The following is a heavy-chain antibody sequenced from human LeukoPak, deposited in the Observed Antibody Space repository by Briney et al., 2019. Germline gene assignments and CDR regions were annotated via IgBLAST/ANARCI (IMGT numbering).Heavy chain of an antibody. CDR1: GFSFSRYF. V-gene: IGHV3-7*01. CDR2: INQDATEK. J-gene: IGHJ4*02. CDR3: ARGRGD. Sequence: GGSLRLSCEASGFSFSRYFMTWVRQAPGKGLEWVANINQDATEKYYVGSVKGRFTISRDNARNSLYLQMNSLRAEDTAVYYCARGRGDWGQGTLVTVSS.